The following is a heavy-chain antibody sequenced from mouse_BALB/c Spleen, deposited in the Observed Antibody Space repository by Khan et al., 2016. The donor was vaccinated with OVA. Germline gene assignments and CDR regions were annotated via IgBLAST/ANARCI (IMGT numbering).Heavy chain of an antibody. CDR2: INPRSGYT. CDR1: GYTFTSNT. V-gene: IGHV1-4*01. J-gene: IGHJ4*01. Sequence: QVQLKQSGAELARPGASVRMSCKASGYTFTSNTMHWIKQRPGQGLEWIGYINPRSGYTNYNQNFKDKATLTADKSSSTAYMQLSSLTSEDSAVYYCARRTTGYNMDSWGQGTSVTVAS. D-gene: IGHD1-3*01. CDR3: ARRTTGYNMDS.